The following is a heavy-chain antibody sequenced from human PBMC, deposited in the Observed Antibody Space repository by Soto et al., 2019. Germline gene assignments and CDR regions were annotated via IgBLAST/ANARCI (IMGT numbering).Heavy chain of an antibody. J-gene: IGHJ4*02. Sequence: SETLSLTCTVSGCSVSSGSYCWSCIRQPPGKGLEWIGYISYSGSTNYNPSLKSRVTISVDTSKNQFSLNLSSVTAADTAVYYCAREGGTIFGVDTFDYWGQGTLVTVSS. CDR1: GCSVSSGSYC. CDR2: ISYSGST. CDR3: AREGGTIFGVDTFDY. D-gene: IGHD3-3*01. V-gene: IGHV4-61*01.